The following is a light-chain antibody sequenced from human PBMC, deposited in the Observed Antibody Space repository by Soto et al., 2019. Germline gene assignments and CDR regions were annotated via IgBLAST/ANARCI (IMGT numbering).Light chain of an antibody. J-gene: IGKJ4*01. Sequence: EIMLTQSPATVALSPGERATLSCRASQSVSSKLAWYQQKPGQAPRLVIYGAYNRATGIQARFSGSGSGADFTLTIRSLEPEDFALYYCQQHINWPLTFGGGTKVDIK. CDR2: GAY. V-gene: IGKV3-11*01. CDR3: QQHINWPLT. CDR1: QSVSSK.